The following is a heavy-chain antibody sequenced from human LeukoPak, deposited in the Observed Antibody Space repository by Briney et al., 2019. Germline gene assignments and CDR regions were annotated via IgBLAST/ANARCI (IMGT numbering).Heavy chain of an antibody. D-gene: IGHD3-10*01. CDR1: GFTVSSNY. CDR3: ARVQGHTMVREYYFDY. CDR2: IYSGGST. Sequence: GGSLRLSCAASGFTVSSNYMSWVRQAPGKGLEWVSVIYSGGSTYYADPVKGRFTISRDNSKNTLYLQMNSLRAGDTAVYYCARVQGHTMVREYYFDYWGQGTLVTVSS. J-gene: IGHJ4*02. V-gene: IGHV3-53*01.